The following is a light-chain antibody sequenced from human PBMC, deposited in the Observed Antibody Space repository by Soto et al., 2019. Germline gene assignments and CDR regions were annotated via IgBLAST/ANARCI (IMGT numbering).Light chain of an antibody. J-gene: IGKJ1*01. Sequence: DIQMTQSPSTLSASIGDRVTITCRASQSIRSFLAWYQQKPGKTPKVLIYQASILEGGVPSRFSGSGSGTEFTLTSSSLQPDDFATYYCQQYESYWTFGQGTKVDMK. CDR3: QQYESYWT. CDR2: QAS. V-gene: IGKV1-5*03. CDR1: QSIRSF.